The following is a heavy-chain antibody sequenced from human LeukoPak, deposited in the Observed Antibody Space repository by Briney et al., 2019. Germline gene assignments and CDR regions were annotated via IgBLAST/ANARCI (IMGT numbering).Heavy chain of an antibody. CDR1: GFTVSSNY. CDR2: IYSGGST. V-gene: IGHV3-53*01. CDR3: ARDGSAVAGIDY. Sequence: TGGSLRLSCAASGFTVSSNYMSWVRQAPGKGLEWVSVIYSGGSTYYADSVKGRFTISRDDSKNTPYLQMNSLRAEDTAVYYCARDGSAVAGIDYWGQGTLVTVSS. D-gene: IGHD6-19*01. J-gene: IGHJ4*02.